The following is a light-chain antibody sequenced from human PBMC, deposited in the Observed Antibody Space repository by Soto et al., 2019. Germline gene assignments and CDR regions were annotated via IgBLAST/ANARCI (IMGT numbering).Light chain of an antibody. CDR1: QSISSW. CDR3: QQYNSYLT. V-gene: IGKV1-5*01. J-gene: IGKJ4*01. Sequence: DIQMTQSPSTLSASVGDRVTITCRASQSISSWLAWYQQKPGKAPKLLTYDASSLESGVPSRFSGSGSGTEFSLTISSLQPDDFATYYCQQYNSYLTFGGGTK. CDR2: DAS.